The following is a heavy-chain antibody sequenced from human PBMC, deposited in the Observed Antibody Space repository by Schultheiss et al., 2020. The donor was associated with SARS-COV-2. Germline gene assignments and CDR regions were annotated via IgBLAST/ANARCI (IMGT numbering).Heavy chain of an antibody. CDR1: GGSISSYY. D-gene: IGHD6-13*01. J-gene: IGHJ4*02. CDR3: ASSAGDGIAAAGTVDY. V-gene: IGHV4-59*12. CDR2: IYYSGST. Sequence: SETLSLTCTVSGGSISSYYWSWIRQPPGKGLEWIGYIYYSGSTNYNPSLKSRVTMSVDTSKNQFSLKLSSVTAADTAVYYCASSAGDGIAAAGTVDYWGQGTLVTVSS.